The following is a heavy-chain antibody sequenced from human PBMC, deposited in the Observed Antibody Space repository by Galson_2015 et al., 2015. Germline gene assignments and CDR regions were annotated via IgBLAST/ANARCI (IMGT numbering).Heavy chain of an antibody. V-gene: IGHV1-8*01. CDR3: ARGGGGLDIVVVPAAKGCYYYMDV. CDR2: MNPNSGNT. D-gene: IGHD2-2*01. Sequence: SVKVSCKASGYTFTSYDINWVRQATGQGLEWIGWMNPNSGNTGYAQKFQGRVTMTRNTSISTAYMELSSLRSEDTAVYYCARGGGGLDIVVVPAAKGCYYYMDVWGKGTTVTVSS. J-gene: IGHJ6*03. CDR1: GYTFTSYD.